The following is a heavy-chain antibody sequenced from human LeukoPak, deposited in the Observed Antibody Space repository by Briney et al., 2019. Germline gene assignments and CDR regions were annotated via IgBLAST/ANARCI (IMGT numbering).Heavy chain of an antibody. CDR3: ARDRGSGWLPDKDAFDI. Sequence: SQTLSLTCAISGDSVSSNSAAWNWLRQSPSRGLEWLGRTYYRSKWYNDYAVSVKSRITINPDTSKNQFSMQLNSVTPEDTAVYYCARDRGSGWLPDKDAFDIWGQGTMVTVSS. CDR2: TYYRSKWYN. CDR1: GDSVSSNSAA. D-gene: IGHD6-19*01. J-gene: IGHJ3*02. V-gene: IGHV6-1*01.